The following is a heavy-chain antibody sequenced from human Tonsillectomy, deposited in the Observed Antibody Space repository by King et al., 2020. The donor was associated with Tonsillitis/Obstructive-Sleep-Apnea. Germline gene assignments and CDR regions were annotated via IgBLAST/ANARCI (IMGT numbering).Heavy chain of an antibody. CDR3: AKDTTGEYYYMDV. V-gene: IGHV3-23*04. J-gene: IGHJ6*03. CDR2: ISGSGGGT. D-gene: IGHD7-27*01. CDR1: GFIFRHYA. Sequence: VQLVQSGGGLVQPGGSLRLSCVASGFIFRHYAMSWVRQAPGKGLEWVSSISGSGGGTLNANSVKGRFTISRDNLKNTLAMQMNDLRAEDTALYYRAKDTTGEYYYMDVWGKGTTVTVSS.